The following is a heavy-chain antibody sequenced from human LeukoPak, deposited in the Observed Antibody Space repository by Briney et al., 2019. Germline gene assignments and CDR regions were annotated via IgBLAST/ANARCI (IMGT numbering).Heavy chain of an antibody. J-gene: IGHJ5*02. D-gene: IGHD6-13*01. CDR1: GGSISSSSYY. V-gene: IGHV4-39*01. Sequence: SETLSLTCTVSGGSISSSSYYWGWIRQPPGKGLEWIGSIYYSGSTYYNPSLKSRVTISVDTSKNQFSLKLSSVTAADTAVYYCASIRSSWYIVWFDPWGQGTLVTVSS. CDR2: IYYSGST. CDR3: ASIRSSWYIVWFDP.